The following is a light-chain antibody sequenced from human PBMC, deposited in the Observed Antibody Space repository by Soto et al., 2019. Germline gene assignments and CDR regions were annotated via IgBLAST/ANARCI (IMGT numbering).Light chain of an antibody. V-gene: IGKV1-5*03. CDR1: QSISSW. CDR2: KAS. J-gene: IGKJ1*01. Sequence: DIQMTQSPSTLSASVGDRVTITCRASQSISSWLAWYQQRPGKAPKLLIYKASSLQGGVPSRFSGSGSGTEFTLTISSLQPDDFATYFCQQYNSNPWTFGQGTRVEIK. CDR3: QQYNSNPWT.